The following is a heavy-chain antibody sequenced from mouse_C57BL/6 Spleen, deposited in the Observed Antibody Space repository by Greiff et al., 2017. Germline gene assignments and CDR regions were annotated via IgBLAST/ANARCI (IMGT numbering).Heavy chain of an antibody. CDR3: TRGYDGYYFDY. CDR1: GYTFTDYE. J-gene: IGHJ2*01. Sequence: QVQLKQSGAELVRPGASVTLSCKASGYTFTDYEMHWVKQTPVHGLEWIGAIDPETGGTAYNQKFKGKAILTADKSSSTAYMELRSMTSEDSAVYYCTRGYDGYYFDYWGQGTTLTVSS. D-gene: IGHD2-3*01. CDR2: IDPETGGT. V-gene: IGHV1-15*01.